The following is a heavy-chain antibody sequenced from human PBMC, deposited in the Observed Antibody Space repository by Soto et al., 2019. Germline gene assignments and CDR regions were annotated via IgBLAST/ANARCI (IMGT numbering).Heavy chain of an antibody. D-gene: IGHD6-19*01. V-gene: IGHV3-73*01. CDR1: GFTFSGSA. Sequence: GGSLRLSCAASGFTFSGSAFHWVRQASGKGLEWLGRIRRKTDNYATGYAASVTGRFTISRDDSKSIAYLQMNSLKTEDTAVYYCTRDREKQWLYPGHWGQGTLVTVSS. J-gene: IGHJ4*02. CDR3: TRDREKQWLYPGH. CDR2: IRRKTDNYAT.